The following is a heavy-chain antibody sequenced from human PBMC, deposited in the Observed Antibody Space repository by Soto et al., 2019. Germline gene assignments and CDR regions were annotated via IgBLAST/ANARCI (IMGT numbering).Heavy chain of an antibody. J-gene: IGHJ3*02. CDR3: ASGYSYGSVGAAFYI. CDR2: IDPSDSYT. V-gene: IGHV5-10-1*01. D-gene: IGHD5-18*01. CDR1: GNRCTSYW. Sequence: PXESLKVSWQGSGNRCTSYWISWVLQMPGKGLEWMGRIDPSDSYTNYSPSFQGHVTISADKSISTAYLQWSSLKASDTAMYYCASGYSYGSVGAAFYIWGQGTMVTVS.